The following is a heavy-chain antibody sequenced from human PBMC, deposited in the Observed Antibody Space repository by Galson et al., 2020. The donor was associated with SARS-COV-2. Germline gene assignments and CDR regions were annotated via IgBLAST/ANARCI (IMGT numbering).Heavy chain of an antibody. Sequence: GESLKISCAASGFTFSSYAMSWVRQAPGKGLEWVSAISGSGGSTYYADSVKGRFTISRDNSKNTLYLQMNSLRAEDTAVYYCAKFGGSGYSSGWYSGGYFQHWGQGTLVTVSS. CDR2: ISGSGGST. V-gene: IGHV3-23*01. J-gene: IGHJ1*01. CDR1: GFTFSSYA. D-gene: IGHD6-19*01. CDR3: AKFGGSGYSSGWYSGGYFQH.